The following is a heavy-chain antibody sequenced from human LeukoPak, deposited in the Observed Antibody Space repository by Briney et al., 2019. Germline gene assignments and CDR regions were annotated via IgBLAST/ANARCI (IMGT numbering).Heavy chain of an antibody. Sequence: SVKVSCXAFGGSFSSEAISWVRQAHGQGLEWMGGIIPIFGTANYAQKFQGRVTITTDEFTSTAYMEVSSLRSEDTAVYYCGRKAGDCGGGSCYSIDYWGQGTLVTVSS. CDR1: GGSFSSEA. D-gene: IGHD2-15*01. J-gene: IGHJ4*02. CDR3: GRKAGDCGGGSCYSIDY. CDR2: IIPIFGTA. V-gene: IGHV1-69*05.